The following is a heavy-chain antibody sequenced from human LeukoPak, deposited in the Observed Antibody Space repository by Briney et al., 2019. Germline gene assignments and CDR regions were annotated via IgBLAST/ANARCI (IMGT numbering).Heavy chain of an antibody. Sequence: SETLSLTCTVSGGSISSSSYYWGWIRQPPGKGLEWIGEIFRSGETNYNSSLESRLTISVDRTKNQFSLRLNSVTAADTAVYYCVRGRHGDFGNWFDPWGQGTPVIVAS. D-gene: IGHD4-17*01. CDR2: IFRSGET. CDR1: GGSISSSSYY. J-gene: IGHJ5*02. CDR3: VRGRHGDFGNWFDP. V-gene: IGHV4-39*07.